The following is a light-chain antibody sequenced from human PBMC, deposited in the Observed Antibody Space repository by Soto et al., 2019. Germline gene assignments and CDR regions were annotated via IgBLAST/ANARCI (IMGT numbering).Light chain of an antibody. CDR1: QGINIS. J-gene: IGKJ2*01. CDR3: QQRNSYPRT. Sequence: DIQLTQSPSFLSASVGDRVTITCRASQGINISLAWFQQKPGKAPNLLISAASTLQSGVPSRFSGSGSETEFTLTITSLQPEDSATYYCQQRNSYPRTFGQGTK. V-gene: IGKV1-9*01. CDR2: AAS.